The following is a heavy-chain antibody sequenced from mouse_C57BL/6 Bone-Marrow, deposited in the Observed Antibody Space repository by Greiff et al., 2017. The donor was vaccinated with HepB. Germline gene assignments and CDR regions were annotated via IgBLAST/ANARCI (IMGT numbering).Heavy chain of an antibody. CDR1: GFTFSSYA. D-gene: IGHD1-1*01. V-gene: IGHV5-9-1*02. CDR2: ISSGGDYI. Sequence: EVKVVESGEGLVKPGGSLKLSCAASGFTFSSYAMSWVRQTPEKRLEWVAYISSGGDYIYYADTVKGRFTISRDNARNTLYLQMSSLKSEDTAMYYCTREGDYYGSSSHWGQGTSVTVSS. CDR3: TREGDYYGSSSH. J-gene: IGHJ4*01.